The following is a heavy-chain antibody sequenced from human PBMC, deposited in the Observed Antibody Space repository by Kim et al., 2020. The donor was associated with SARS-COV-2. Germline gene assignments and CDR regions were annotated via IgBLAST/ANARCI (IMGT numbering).Heavy chain of an antibody. CDR1: GFTFSSYG. CDR2: IWYDGSNK. Sequence: GGSLRLSCAASGFTFSSYGMHWVRQAPGKGLEWVAVIWYDGSNKYYADSVKGRFTISRDNSKNTLYLQMNSLRAEDTAVYYCARDRSGDTAMVRVYFDYWGQGTLVTVSS. V-gene: IGHV3-33*01. J-gene: IGHJ4*02. CDR3: ARDRSGDTAMVRVYFDY. D-gene: IGHD5-18*01.